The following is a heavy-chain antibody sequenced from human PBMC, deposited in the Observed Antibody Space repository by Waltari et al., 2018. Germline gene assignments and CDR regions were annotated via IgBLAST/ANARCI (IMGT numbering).Heavy chain of an antibody. CDR2: INTDGSSR. CDR1: GLTFNRYW. Sequence: QLVQSGGGLVQPGGSLRIACEGSGLTFNRYWMDCVRQVQGKGLMWVSRINTDGSSRPYADSVKGRFTISRDNARDTVYLQMDSLTVEDTAVYYCARDCPRHQNSPCLDVWGQGTTVTVSS. CDR3: ARDCPRHQNSPCLDV. D-gene: IGHD4-4*01. V-gene: IGHV3-74*03. J-gene: IGHJ6*02.